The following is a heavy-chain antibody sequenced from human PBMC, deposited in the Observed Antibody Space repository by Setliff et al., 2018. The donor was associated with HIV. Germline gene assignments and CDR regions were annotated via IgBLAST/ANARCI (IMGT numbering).Heavy chain of an antibody. CDR1: GDSITNDDYY. D-gene: IGHD2-2*02. Sequence: PSETLSLTCTVSGDSITNDDYYWGWIRQPPGKGLEWIAIIHYNGRTFYDPSLKSRVTIFVDTSKTQFYLKLRSVTASDTAVYYCARYTSKVDWFDPWGQGTLVTVSS. CDR2: IHYNGRT. J-gene: IGHJ5*02. V-gene: IGHV4-39*01. CDR3: ARYTSKVDWFDP.